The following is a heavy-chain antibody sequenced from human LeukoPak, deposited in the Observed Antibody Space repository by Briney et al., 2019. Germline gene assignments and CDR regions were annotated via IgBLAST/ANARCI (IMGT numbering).Heavy chain of an antibody. Sequence: GGSLRLSCAASGFAVSGDYMSWVRQAPGKGLDWVSIIHRDDRTYYADSAKGRFTISRDISENTLYLQMNALRADDTAVYYCATRIFWGQGTLVTVSS. V-gene: IGHV3-53*01. CDR2: IHRDDRT. CDR1: GFAVSGDY. CDR3: ATRIF. D-gene: IGHD3-3*02. J-gene: IGHJ4*02.